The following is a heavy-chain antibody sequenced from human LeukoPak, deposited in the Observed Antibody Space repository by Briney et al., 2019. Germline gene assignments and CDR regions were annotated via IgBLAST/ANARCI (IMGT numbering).Heavy chain of an antibody. CDR3: ARDRYISRSWGYDFDY. D-gene: IGHD6-13*01. J-gene: IGHJ4*02. CDR2: IKQDGSEK. V-gene: IGHV3-7*01. CDR1: GFTFSSYW. Sequence: GGSLRLSCAATGFTFSSYWMSWVRQAPGKGLEWVANIKQDGSEKYYVDSVKGRFTISRDNAKNSLYLQMNSLRAEDTAVYYCARDRYISRSWGYDFDYWGQGTLVTVSS.